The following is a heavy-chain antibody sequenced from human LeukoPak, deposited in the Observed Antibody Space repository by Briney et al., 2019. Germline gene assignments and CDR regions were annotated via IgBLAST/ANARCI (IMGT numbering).Heavy chain of an antibody. J-gene: IGHJ4*02. CDR1: GFTFSNYA. D-gene: IGHD3-10*01. V-gene: IGHV3-23*01. CDR2: ISGSGANT. Sequence: GGSLRLSCAASGFTFSNYAMSWVRQAPGKGLEWVSTISGSGANTFYADSVKGRFTISRDNSKNTLYLQMNSLRAEDTAVYYCARAHLDSYYFPSGRSHFDLWGQGTLVTVSS. CDR3: ARAHLDSYYFPSGRSHFDL.